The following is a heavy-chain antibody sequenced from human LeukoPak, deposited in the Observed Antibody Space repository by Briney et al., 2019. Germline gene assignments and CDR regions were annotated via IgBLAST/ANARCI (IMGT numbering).Heavy chain of an antibody. CDR1: GYSISSGYY. CDR3: AGINPDYYDFWSGYYH. Sequence: SETLSLTCAVSGYSISSGYYWGWIRQPPGKGLEWIGSIYHSGSTYYNPSLKSRVTISVDTSKNQFSLKLSSVTAADTAVYYCAGINPDYYDFWSGYYHWGQGTLVTVSS. CDR2: IYHSGST. D-gene: IGHD3-3*01. J-gene: IGHJ5*02. V-gene: IGHV4-38-2*01.